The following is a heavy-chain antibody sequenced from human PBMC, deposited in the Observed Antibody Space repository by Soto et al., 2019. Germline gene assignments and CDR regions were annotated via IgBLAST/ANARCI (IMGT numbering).Heavy chain of an antibody. CDR1: GFTFDTYA. CDR3: VRKNPGTRPFDY. V-gene: IGHV3-23*01. J-gene: IGHJ4*01. CDR2: IGTDSNT. Sequence: EVQLLESGGGLVQPGGSLRLSCAASGFTFDTYAMNWVRQAPGKGLAWASAIGTDSNTYYADSVKGRFTISRDNSRTTLYLQMNSLRAEDTALYYCVRKNPGTRPFDYWGQGTLVTVSS.